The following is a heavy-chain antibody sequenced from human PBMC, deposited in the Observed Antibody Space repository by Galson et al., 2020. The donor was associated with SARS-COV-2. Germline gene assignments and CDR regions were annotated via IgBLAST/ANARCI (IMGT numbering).Heavy chain of an antibody. D-gene: IGHD6-19*01. Sequence: GGSLRLSCAASGFPFDDYGMSWAPQAPGKGLEWVSGINWNGGSTGYADSVKGRFTIPRDNAKNSLYLQMNSLRAADTALYYCAPLEGAVAGIVYWGQGTLVTVSS. CDR2: INWNGGST. CDR3: APLEGAVAGIVY. J-gene: IGHJ4*02. V-gene: IGHV3-20*04. CDR1: GFPFDDYG.